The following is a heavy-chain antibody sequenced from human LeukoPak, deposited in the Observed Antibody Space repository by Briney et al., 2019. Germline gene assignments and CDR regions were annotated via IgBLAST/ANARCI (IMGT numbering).Heavy chain of an antibody. CDR1: AGSISSGDYY. D-gene: IGHD3-10*01. J-gene: IGHJ4*02. Sequence: SETLSLTCTVSAGSISSGDYYWSWIRQPPGKGLECIGYIYYSGSTYYNPSLKSRVTISVDTSKNQFSLKLSSVTAADTAVYYCARVRVVLGGPIDYWGQGTLVTVSS. CDR3: ARVRVVLGGPIDY. CDR2: IYYSGST. V-gene: IGHV4-30-4*01.